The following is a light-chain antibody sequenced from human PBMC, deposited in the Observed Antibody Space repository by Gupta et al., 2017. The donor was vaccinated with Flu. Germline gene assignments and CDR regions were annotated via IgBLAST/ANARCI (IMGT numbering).Light chain of an antibody. J-gene: IGLJ1*01. Sequence: QSALTQPASVSGSPGQSITISCIGTSRDVGGYNYVSWYQHYPGKAPKVIIYEVSNRPSGVSTRFSGSKSGSTASLTISGLQTEDEADYFCSSYTSRRTYVFGTGTKVTVL. CDR2: EVS. CDR1: SRDVGGYNY. CDR3: SSYTSRRTYV. V-gene: IGLV2-14*01.